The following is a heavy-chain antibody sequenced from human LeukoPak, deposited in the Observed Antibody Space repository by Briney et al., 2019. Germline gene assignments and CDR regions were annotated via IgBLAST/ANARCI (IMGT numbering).Heavy chain of an antibody. CDR1: GFTFTNAW. CDR2: IKSKTEGETA. J-gene: IGHJ4*02. V-gene: IGHV3-15*01. D-gene: IGHD2-2*01. Sequence: GGSLRLSCAASGFTFTNAWMSWARQAPGKGLEWVGRIKSKTEGETADYAAPVKGRFTISRDDSKNTLYLHMNSLKTEDTTVYYCTTVYCSSASCAMSGNYWGQGTLVTVSS. CDR3: TTVYCSSASCAMSGNY.